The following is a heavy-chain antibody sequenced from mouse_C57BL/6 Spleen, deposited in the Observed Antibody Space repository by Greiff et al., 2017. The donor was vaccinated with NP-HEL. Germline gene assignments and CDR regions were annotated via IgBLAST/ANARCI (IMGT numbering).Heavy chain of an antibody. CDR2: ISSGSSTI. CDR1: GFTFSDYG. CDR3: ARGWYYFDY. J-gene: IGHJ2*01. Sequence: VQLVEAGGGLVKPGGSLKLSCAAPGFTFSDYGMHWVRQAPEKGLEWVAYISSGSSTIYYADTVKGRFTISRDNAKNTPFLQMTSLRSEDTAMYYCARGWYYFDYWGQGTTLTVSS. D-gene: IGHD3-3*01. V-gene: IGHV5-17*01.